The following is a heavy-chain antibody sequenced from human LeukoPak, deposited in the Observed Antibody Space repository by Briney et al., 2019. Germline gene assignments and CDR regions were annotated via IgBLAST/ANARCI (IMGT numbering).Heavy chain of an antibody. CDR3: ARGLWFGEVIDY. CDR1: GYTFTGYY. CDR2: INPNSGST. D-gene: IGHD3-10*01. Sequence: ASVKVSCKASGYTFTGYYMHWVRQAPGQGLEWMGWINPNSGSTNYAQKFQGRVTMTRDTSISTAYMELSRLRSDDTAVYYCARGLWFGEVIDYWGQGTLVTVSS. V-gene: IGHV1-2*02. J-gene: IGHJ4*02.